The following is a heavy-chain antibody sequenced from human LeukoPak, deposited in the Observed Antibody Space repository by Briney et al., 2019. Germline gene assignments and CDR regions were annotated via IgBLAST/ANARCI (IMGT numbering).Heavy chain of an antibody. CDR1: GFTFSNYG. CDR2: ITDSGNT. Sequence: GGSLRLSCAASGFTFSNYGMSWVRQAQGKGLEWVSAITDSGNTFYADSVKGRFTISRDNSRNTLYLQMNSLRAEDTAVYYCANWYYYENGAYWCWGQGTLVTVSS. V-gene: IGHV3-23*01. D-gene: IGHD3-22*01. CDR3: ANWYYYENGAYWC. J-gene: IGHJ4*02.